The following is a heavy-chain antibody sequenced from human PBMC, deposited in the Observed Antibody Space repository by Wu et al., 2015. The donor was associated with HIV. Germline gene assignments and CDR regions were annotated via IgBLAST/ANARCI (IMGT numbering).Heavy chain of an antibody. D-gene: IGHD6-25*01. CDR3: AKGGGYKLLPLDN. CDR2: IAPNTGDT. Sequence: QVQLVQSGAEVKKPGASVKVSCKTSGYSFMYNYLNWVRQAPGQGFEWMGYIAPNTGDTKLTRKFQGRVSLTRDTSISTAYLELRGLTSDDTVVYYCAKGGGYKLLPLDNWGQGTLVIVSS. CDR1: GYSFMYNY. V-gene: IGHV1-2*02. J-gene: IGHJ4*02.